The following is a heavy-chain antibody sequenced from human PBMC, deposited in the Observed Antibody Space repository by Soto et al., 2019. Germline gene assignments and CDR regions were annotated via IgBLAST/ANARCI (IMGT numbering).Heavy chain of an antibody. J-gene: IGHJ3*02. V-gene: IGHV4-34*01. CDR1: VGSFSGNY. CDR2: INHSGRT. D-gene: IGHD3-3*01. Sequence: QVQLQQWGAGLLKPSETLSLTCAVYVGSFSGNYWSWIRQPPGKGLEWIGEINHSGRTNYSPSLKRRATMSVDTSKNQFSLKLNSVTAADTAGYYCVRGGRGSESGFDIWGQGTMVTVSS. CDR3: VRGGRGSESGFDI.